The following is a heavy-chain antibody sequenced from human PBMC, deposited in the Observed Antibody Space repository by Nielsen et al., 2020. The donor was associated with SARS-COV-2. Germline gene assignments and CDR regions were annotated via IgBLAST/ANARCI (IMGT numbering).Heavy chain of an antibody. Sequence: GGSLRLSCAASGFTFSSYWMSWVRQAPGKGLEWVANIKQDGSEKYVDSVKGRFTISRDNAKNSLYLQMNSLRAEDTAVYYCARDSYSSSWSLDAFDIWGQGTMVTVSS. CDR1: GFTFSSYW. J-gene: IGHJ3*02. CDR2: IKQDGSEK. V-gene: IGHV3-7*01. CDR3: ARDSYSSSWSLDAFDI. D-gene: IGHD6-13*01.